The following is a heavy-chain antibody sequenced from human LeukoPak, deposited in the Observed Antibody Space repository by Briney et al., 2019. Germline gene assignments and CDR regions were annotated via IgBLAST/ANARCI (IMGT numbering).Heavy chain of an antibody. CDR3: ARGWYQQRWFDP. V-gene: IGHV4-30-4*01. D-gene: IGHD2-2*01. Sequence: SQTLSLTCTVSGGSISSGDYYWSWIRQPPGKGLEWIGYIYYSGSAYYNPSLKSRVTISVDTSKNQFSLKLSSVTAADTAVYYCARGWYQQRWFDPWGQGTLVTVSS. CDR1: GGSISSGDYY. CDR2: IYYSGSA. J-gene: IGHJ5*02.